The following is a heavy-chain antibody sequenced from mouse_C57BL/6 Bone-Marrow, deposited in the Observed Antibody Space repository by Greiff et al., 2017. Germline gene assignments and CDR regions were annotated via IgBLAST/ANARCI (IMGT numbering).Heavy chain of an antibody. D-gene: IGHD1-1*01. J-gene: IGHJ1*03. Sequence: EVKLVESGGGLVQPGGSMKLSCVASGFTFSNYWMNWVRQSPEKGLEWVAQIRLKSDNYATHYAESVKGRFTISRDDSKSSVYLQMNNLRAEDTGIYYCTAITTVVYWYFDVWGTGTTVTGSS. CDR2: IRLKSDNYAT. CDR1: GFTFSNYW. V-gene: IGHV6-3*01. CDR3: TAITTVVYWYFDV.